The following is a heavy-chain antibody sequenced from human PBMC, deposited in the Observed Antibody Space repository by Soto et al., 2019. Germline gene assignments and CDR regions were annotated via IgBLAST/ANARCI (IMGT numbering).Heavy chain of an antibody. Sequence: SETLSLTCAVSGGSISTTHWWSWVRQPPGKGLEWIGELYHSGTASYSPSLKSRVTISMDKSKNNFSLKVNAVTAADTAVYYCAAHRDDTYGPLDAWGQGTLVTVS. V-gene: IGHV4-4*02. CDR3: AAHRDDTYGPLDA. D-gene: IGHD5-18*01. CDR1: GGSISTTHW. CDR2: LYHSGTA. J-gene: IGHJ5*02.